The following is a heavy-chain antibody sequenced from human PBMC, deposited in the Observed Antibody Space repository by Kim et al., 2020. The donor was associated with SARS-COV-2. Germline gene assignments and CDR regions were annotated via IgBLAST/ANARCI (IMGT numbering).Heavy chain of an antibody. D-gene: IGHD5-18*01. CDR1: GFTFSNAW. V-gene: IGHV3-15*01. J-gene: IGHJ6*02. CDR2: IKSKTDGGTT. CDR3: CYSYGESYYYYYYGMDV. Sequence: GGSLRLSCAASGFTFSNAWMSWVRQAPGKGLEWVGRIKSKTDGGTTDYAAPVKGRFTISRDDSKNTLYLQMNSLKTEDTAVYYCCYSYGESYYYYYYGMDVWGQGTTVTVSS.